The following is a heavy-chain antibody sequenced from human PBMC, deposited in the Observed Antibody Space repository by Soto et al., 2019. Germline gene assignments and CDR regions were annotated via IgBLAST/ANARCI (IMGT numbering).Heavy chain of an antibody. CDR3: ARANQIVGEPTENNWFDP. J-gene: IGHJ5*02. V-gene: IGHV1-2*04. D-gene: IGHD3-10*01. CDR1: GYTFTGYY. Sequence: QVQLVQSGAEVKKPGASVKVSCKASGYTFTGYYMHWVRQAPGQGLEWMGWINPNSGGTNYALKFQGWVTMTRDTSISTAYMELSRLRSDDTAVYYCARANQIVGEPTENNWFDPWGQGTLVTVSS. CDR2: INPNSGGT.